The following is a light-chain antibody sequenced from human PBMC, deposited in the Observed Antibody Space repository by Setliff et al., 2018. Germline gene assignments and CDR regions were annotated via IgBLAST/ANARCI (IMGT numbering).Light chain of an antibody. J-gene: IGLJ1*01. CDR2: EAT. V-gene: IGLV2-23*01. CDR1: SGIANLNF. Sequence: QSALTQPASVSGSPGQSITISCTGSSGIANLNFVSWYQQHPGKAPKLILYEATKRPSGVSNRFSGSKAGSSASLTISGLQAEDEADYFCCSYAPVNSVVFGPGTKVTVL. CDR3: CSYAPVNSVV.